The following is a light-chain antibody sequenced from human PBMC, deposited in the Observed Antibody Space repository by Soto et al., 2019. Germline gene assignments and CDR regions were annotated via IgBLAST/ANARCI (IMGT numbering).Light chain of an antibody. J-gene: IGKJ4*01. CDR3: QQYNNWPPLT. V-gene: IGKV3D-15*01. CDR2: GAS. CDR1: QGVGST. Sequence: EIIMTQSPATLSVSPGERVTLSCRASQGVGSTLAWYRQQPGQAPRLLIYGASTRAPGIPARFSGSGSGTEFTLTISSLQSEDFAVYYCQQYNNWPPLTFGGGTKVDIK.